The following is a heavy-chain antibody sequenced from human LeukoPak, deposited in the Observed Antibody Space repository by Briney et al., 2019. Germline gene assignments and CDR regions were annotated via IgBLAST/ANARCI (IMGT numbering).Heavy chain of an antibody. CDR2: IYPGDSDT. CDR3: ARHRGIAALAGAFDI. Sequence: GESLKISCKVSGYSFTSYWIGWVRQMPGKGLEWMGIIYPGDSDTGYSPSFQGQVTISADKSISTAYLQWSSLKASDTAIYYCARHRGIAALAGAFDIWGQGTMVTVSS. CDR1: GYSFTSYW. D-gene: IGHD6-13*01. J-gene: IGHJ3*02. V-gene: IGHV5-51*01.